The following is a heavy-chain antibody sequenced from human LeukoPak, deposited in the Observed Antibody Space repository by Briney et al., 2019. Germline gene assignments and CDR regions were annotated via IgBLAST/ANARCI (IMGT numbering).Heavy chain of an antibody. CDR2: ISGSSYYI. J-gene: IGHJ4*02. V-gene: IGHV3-21*01. CDR3: AGGSTLDRGLVYY. Sequence: PGGSLRLSCAASGFTFSSYSMNWVRQAPGKGLEWVSSISGSSYYIYYADSVKGRFTISRDNAKNSLYLQMNSLRAEDTAVYYCAGGSTLDRGLVYYWGQGTLVTVSS. D-gene: IGHD3-10*01. CDR1: GFTFSSYS.